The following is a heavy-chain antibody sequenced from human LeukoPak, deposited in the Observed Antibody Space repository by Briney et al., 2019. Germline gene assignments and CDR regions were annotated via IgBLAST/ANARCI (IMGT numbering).Heavy chain of an antibody. CDR3: ARDSGSYRPDWFDP. CDR1: GFTFSSYG. V-gene: IGHV3-33*01. CDR2: IWCDGSNK. Sequence: PGGSLRLSCAASGFTFSSYGMHWVRQAPGKGLEWVAVIWCDGSNKYYADSVKGRFTISRDNSKNTLYLQMNSLRAEDTAVYYCARDSGSYRPDWFDPWGQGTLVTVSS. J-gene: IGHJ5*02. D-gene: IGHD1-26*01.